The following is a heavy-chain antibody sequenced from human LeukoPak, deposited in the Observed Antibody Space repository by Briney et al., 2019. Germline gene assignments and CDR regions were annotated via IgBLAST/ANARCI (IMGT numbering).Heavy chain of an antibody. CDR1: GFTFTTYS. CDR2: VSGSGDDT. Sequence: PGGSLRLSCAASGFTFTTYSMSWVRQPPGKGLEWVSAVSGSGDDTFYADSVKGRFTISRDNRKNTVTLQMNSLRAEDTALYYCVKDAPSASRDSHWGQGTLVTVSS. V-gene: IGHV3-23*01. J-gene: IGHJ1*01. D-gene: IGHD2-21*01. CDR3: VKDAPSASRDSH.